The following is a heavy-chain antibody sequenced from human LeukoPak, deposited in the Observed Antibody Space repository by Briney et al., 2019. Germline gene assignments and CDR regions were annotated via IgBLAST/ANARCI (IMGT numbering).Heavy chain of an antibody. D-gene: IGHD1-26*01. V-gene: IGHV1-18*01. CDR1: GYTFITYG. J-gene: IGHJ4*02. CDR3: ARVKARSGSYSLDY. CDR2: ISAHNGDT. Sequence: ASVKVSCKASGYTFITYGISWVRQAPGQGLEWMGWISAHNGDTNYVQKFQGRVTMTTDTSTSTAYLELRSLRSDDTAVYYCARVKARSGSYSLDYWGQGTLVTVSS.